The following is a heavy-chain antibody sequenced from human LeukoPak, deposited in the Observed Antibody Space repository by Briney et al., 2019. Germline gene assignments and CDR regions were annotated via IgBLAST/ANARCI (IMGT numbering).Heavy chain of an antibody. CDR3: ARHRGYLAWFYFDY. V-gene: IGHV4-59*08. CDR2: IYYNGNT. Sequence: SETLSLTCTVSGGSIGSYYWSWIRQPPGKGLEWVGYIYYNGNTNYNPSLKSRVTISVDTSKNQFSLKLSSVTAADTAVYYCARHRGYLAWFYFDYWGQGTLVTVSS. CDR1: GGSIGSYY. D-gene: IGHD3-10*01. J-gene: IGHJ4*02.